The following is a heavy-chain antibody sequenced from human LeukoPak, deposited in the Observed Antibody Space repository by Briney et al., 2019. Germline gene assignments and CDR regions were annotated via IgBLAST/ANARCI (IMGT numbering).Heavy chain of an antibody. V-gene: IGHV3-33*08. D-gene: IGHD3-22*01. CDR1: GFTFSDYG. CDR3: ARGTSYYDSTAPPGY. J-gene: IGHJ4*02. Sequence: PGGSLRLSCAASGFTFSDYGMHWVRQAPGKGLEWVAVIWYDGSNEYYADSVKGRFTISRDNSKNTLYLQMNSLRAEDTAVYYCARGTSYYDSTAPPGYWGQGTLATVSS. CDR2: IWYDGSNE.